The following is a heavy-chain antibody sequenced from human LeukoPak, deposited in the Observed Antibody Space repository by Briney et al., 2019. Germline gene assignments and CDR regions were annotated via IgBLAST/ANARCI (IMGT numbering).Heavy chain of an antibody. D-gene: IGHD3-16*02. Sequence: GGSLRLSCAASGFTFSSYEMNWVRQAPGEGLEWVSYISSSGSTIYYADSVKGRFTISRDNAKNSLYLQMNSLRAEDTAVYYCARDPPWRLRLGELSQTYYFDYRGQGTLVTVSS. J-gene: IGHJ4*02. CDR2: ISSSGSTI. CDR1: GFTFSSYE. V-gene: IGHV3-48*03. CDR3: ARDPPWRLRLGELSQTYYFDY.